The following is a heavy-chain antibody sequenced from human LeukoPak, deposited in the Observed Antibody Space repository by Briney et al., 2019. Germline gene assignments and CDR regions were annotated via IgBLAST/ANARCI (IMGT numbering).Heavy chain of an antibody. Sequence: NPGGSLRLSCAASGFTFSSYSMNWVRQAPGKGLDWVSSISSGSYIYYADSLKGRFTISRDNAKNSLYLQMNSLRAEDTAVYYCAREKQQLTPRGMDVWGQGTTVTVSS. CDR1: GFTFSSYS. V-gene: IGHV3-21*01. J-gene: IGHJ6*02. D-gene: IGHD6-13*01. CDR2: ISSGSYI. CDR3: AREKQQLTPRGMDV.